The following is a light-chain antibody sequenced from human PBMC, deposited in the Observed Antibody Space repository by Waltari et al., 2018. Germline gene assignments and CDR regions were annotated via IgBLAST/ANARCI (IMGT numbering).Light chain of an antibody. CDR1: SSNIRAGFD. V-gene: IGLV1-40*01. J-gene: IGLJ2*01. CDR3: QSYDSSLSGWV. Sequence: QSVLTQPPSVSGAPGQRATIPCTGSSSNIRAGFDVHWYPPLPGTAPKLLIYGNSNRPSGVPDRFSGSKSGASASLAFTGLQAEDEAVYYCQSYDSSLSGWVFGGGTKLTVL. CDR2: GNS.